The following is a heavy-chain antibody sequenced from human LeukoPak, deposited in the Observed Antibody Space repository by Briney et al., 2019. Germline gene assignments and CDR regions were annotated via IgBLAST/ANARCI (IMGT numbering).Heavy chain of an antibody. V-gene: IGHV4-39*06. D-gene: IGHD4-17*01. Sequence: SETLSLTCTVSGGSISSNTYYYAWIRQPPGKGLEWIASIYYSGSTYYNPSLKSRVTLSLDSSKSQFALKVTSVTAADTAVYYCARDEFGDFQGFDYWGQGTRVTVSS. CDR1: GGSISSNTYY. J-gene: IGHJ4*02. CDR3: ARDEFGDFQGFDY. CDR2: IYYSGST.